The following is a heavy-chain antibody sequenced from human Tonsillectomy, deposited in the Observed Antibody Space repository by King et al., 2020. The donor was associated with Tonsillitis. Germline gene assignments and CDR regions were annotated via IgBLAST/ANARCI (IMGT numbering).Heavy chain of an antibody. Sequence: VQLVESGGGLVQPGGSLRLSCAASGFTFSSYWMSWVRQAPGKGLEWVANIKQDGSEKYYVDSVKGRFTISRDNAKNPLYLQMNSLRAEDTAVYYCARDRDITIYYYDAMDVWGQGTTVAVSS. V-gene: IGHV3-7*01. CDR1: GFTFSSYW. CDR3: ARDRDITIYYYDAMDV. D-gene: IGHD3-9*01. J-gene: IGHJ6*02. CDR2: IKQDGSEK.